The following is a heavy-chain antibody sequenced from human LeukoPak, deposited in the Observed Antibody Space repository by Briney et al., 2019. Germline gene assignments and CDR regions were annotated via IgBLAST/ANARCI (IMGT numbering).Heavy chain of an antibody. CDR1: GFRFSSYA. D-gene: IGHD2-15*01. CDR3: AKDSYCSGGRCYGGFDY. V-gene: IGHV3-23*01. J-gene: IGHJ4*02. Sequence: GSLRLSCAASGFRFSSYAMNWVRQAPGKGLEWVSSISGSGSSTDYADSVKGRFTISRDNSKNTLYLQMNSLRAEDTAVYYCAKDSYCSGGRCYGGFDYWGQGALVTVSP. CDR2: ISGSGSST.